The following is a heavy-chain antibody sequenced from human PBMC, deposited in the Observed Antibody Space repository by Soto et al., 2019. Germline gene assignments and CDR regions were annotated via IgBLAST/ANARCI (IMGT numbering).Heavy chain of an antibody. J-gene: IGHJ4*02. CDR2: ISAYNGNT. Sequence: ASVKVSFKASGYTFTSYGISWVRQAPGQGLEWMGWISAYNGNTNYAQKLQGRVTMTTDTSTSTAYMELRSLRSGDTAVYYCARDGAAMVFSQIDYWGQGTLVTVSS. CDR1: GYTFTSYG. D-gene: IGHD5-18*01. CDR3: ARDGAAMVFSQIDY. V-gene: IGHV1-18*04.